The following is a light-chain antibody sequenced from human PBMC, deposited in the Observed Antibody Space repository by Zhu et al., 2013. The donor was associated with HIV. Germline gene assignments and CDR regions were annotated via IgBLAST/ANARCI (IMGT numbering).Light chain of an antibody. CDR2: TAS. Sequence: DVQLTQAPSFISASVGDRVIITCRASQAINTYVAWYQQRPGEAPKLLIYTASTLQTGVPSRFSGSGSGTDFTLTISSLQPDDFATYYCQQTFSAPVNFGQGTRLEIK. J-gene: IGKJ5*01. CDR3: QQTFSAPVN. CDR1: QAINTY. V-gene: IGKV1-9*01.